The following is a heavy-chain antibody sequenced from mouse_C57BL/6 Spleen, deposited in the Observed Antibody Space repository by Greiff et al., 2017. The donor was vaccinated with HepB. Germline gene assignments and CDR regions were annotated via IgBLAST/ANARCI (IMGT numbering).Heavy chain of an antibody. D-gene: IGHD6-1*01. J-gene: IGHJ2*01. Sequence: EVKLMESGGALLKPGGSLKLSCPASGFTSSDYGMHWVRQAPEKGLEWVAYISSGSSTIYYADTVKGRFPISIDNATNTLSLQMTSLRSEDTAMYYCARPTKGSSFDYWGQGTTLTVSS. CDR1: GFTSSDYG. CDR3: ARPTKGSSFDY. CDR2: ISSGSSTI. V-gene: IGHV5-17*01.